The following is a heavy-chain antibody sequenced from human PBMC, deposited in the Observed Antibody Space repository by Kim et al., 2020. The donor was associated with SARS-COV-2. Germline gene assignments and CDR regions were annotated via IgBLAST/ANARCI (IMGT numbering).Heavy chain of an antibody. CDR3: ARDIVGVQIVDEGYDAFDI. V-gene: IGHV1-18*01. Sequence: ASVKVSCKASGYTLTSYGISWVRQAPGQGLEWMGWISAYNGNTNYAQKLQGRVTMTTDTYTSTAYMDPRSLRSDDTAVYYCARDIVGVQIVDEGYDAFDIGGQETIVTGSS. J-gene: IGHJ3*02. CDR2: ISAYNGNT. CDR1: GYTLTSYG. D-gene: IGHD1-26*01.